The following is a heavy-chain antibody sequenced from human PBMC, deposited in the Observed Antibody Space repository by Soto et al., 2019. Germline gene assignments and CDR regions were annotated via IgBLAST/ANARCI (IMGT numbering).Heavy chain of an antibody. CDR3: AKGYRSGWHGGFQH. D-gene: IGHD6-19*01. V-gene: IGHV3-30*18. J-gene: IGHJ1*01. CDR1: GFTFSSYG. Sequence: QVQLVESGGGVVQPGRSLRLSCAASGFTFSSYGMHWVRQAPGKGLEWVAVISYDGSNKYYADSVKGRFTISRDNSKNTLYLKMNSLRAEDTAVYYCAKGYRSGWHGGFQHWGQGTLVTVSS. CDR2: ISYDGSNK.